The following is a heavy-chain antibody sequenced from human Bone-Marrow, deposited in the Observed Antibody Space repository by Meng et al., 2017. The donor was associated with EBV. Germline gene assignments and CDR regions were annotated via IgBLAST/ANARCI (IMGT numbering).Heavy chain of an antibody. D-gene: IGHD6-19*01. CDR2: INPGNGNT. CDR3: ATEPGYSSG. Sequence: QVQVVQSGVEVRKPGASVKVSCKASGYTFTNYAMHWVRQAPGQRLEWMGWINPGNGNTKYSQKFQGRASITRDISASIVYMELTSLRSEDTAVYYCATEPGYSSGWGQGTLVTVSS. J-gene: IGHJ4*02. V-gene: IGHV1-3*01. CDR1: GYTFTNYA.